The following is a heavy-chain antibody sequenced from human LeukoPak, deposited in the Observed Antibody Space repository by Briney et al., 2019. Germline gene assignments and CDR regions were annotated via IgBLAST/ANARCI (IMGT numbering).Heavy chain of an antibody. CDR1: GFTFSSYA. CDR3: AKDVVWGGGVFYAFDI. V-gene: IGHV3-23*01. CDR2: INGSGGST. J-gene: IGHJ3*02. D-gene: IGHD3-16*01. Sequence: AGGSLRLSCSASGFTFSSYAMSWVRQAPGKGLEWVSAINGSGGSTYYADSVKGRFTISRDNSKNTLYLQMHSLRAEDTAVYYCAKDVVWGGGVFYAFDIWGQGTMVTVSS.